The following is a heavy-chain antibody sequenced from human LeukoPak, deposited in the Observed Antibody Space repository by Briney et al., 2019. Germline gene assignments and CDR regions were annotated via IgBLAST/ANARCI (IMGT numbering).Heavy chain of an antibody. Sequence: ASVKVSCKASGYTFTGYYMHWVRQAPGQGLEWMGWINPNSGGTNYAQKFQGRVTMTRDTSISTAYMELSRLRSDDTAVYYCARDSADFWSGYLYYYYYYMDVWGKGTTVTVSS. CDR1: GYTFTGYY. CDR2: INPNSGGT. J-gene: IGHJ6*03. CDR3: ARDSADFWSGYLYYYYYYMDV. D-gene: IGHD3-3*01. V-gene: IGHV1-2*02.